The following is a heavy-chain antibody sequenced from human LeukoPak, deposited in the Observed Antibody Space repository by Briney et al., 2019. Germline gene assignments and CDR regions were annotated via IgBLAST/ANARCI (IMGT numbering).Heavy chain of an antibody. V-gene: IGHV4-59*12. CDR1: GGSISSCY. Sequence: SETLSLTCTVSGGSISSCYWSWIRQPPGKGLEWIGYIYYSGSTNYNPSLKSRVTMSVDTSKNQFSLKLSSVTAADTAVYYCARSYNWNYYYYMDVWGKGTTVTVSS. CDR3: ARSYNWNYYYYMDV. CDR2: IYYSGST. J-gene: IGHJ6*03. D-gene: IGHD1-20*01.